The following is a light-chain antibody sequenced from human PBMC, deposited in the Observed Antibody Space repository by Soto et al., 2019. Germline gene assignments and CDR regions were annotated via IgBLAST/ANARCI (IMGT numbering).Light chain of an antibody. CDR1: QSISNS. J-gene: IGKJ4*01. Sequence: EIVLTQSPATLSLSPGERATLSCRASQSISNSLAWYQEKPGQAPRLLIYDSSNRATGIPPRFSGSGSGTDFTLTISSLEPEDFAVYYCQQRNSWPPPTFGEGTRVEI. V-gene: IGKV3-11*01. CDR2: DSS. CDR3: QQRNSWPPPT.